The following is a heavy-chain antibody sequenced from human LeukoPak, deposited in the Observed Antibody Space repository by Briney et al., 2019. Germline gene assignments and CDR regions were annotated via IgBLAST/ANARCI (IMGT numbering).Heavy chain of an antibody. Sequence: GGSLRLSCAASGFTFSSYWMSWVRQAPGKGLEWVANIKQDGSEKYYVDSVKGRFTISRDNAKNSLYLQMNSLRAEDTAVYYCARTRISITMVRGGRDYYFDYWGQGTLVTVSS. CDR2: IKQDGSEK. D-gene: IGHD3-10*01. CDR3: ARTRISITMVRGGRDYYFDY. J-gene: IGHJ4*02. V-gene: IGHV3-7*01. CDR1: GFTFSSYW.